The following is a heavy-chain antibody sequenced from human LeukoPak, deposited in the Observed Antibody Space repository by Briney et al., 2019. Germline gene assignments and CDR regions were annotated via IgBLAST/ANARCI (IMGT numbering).Heavy chain of an antibody. V-gene: IGHV4-31*03. CDR2: IFYSGIT. CDR3: ARGRTQYPRRGLYYYYGMDV. CDR1: GGSISSGGYY. Sequence: PSQTLSLTCTVSGGSISSGGYYWSWIRQHPEKGLEWIGYIFYSGITYYNPSLESRVTISLDRSKNQFSLKLSSVTAADTAVYYCARGRTQYPRRGLYYYYGMDVWGQGTTVTVSS. J-gene: IGHJ6*02. D-gene: IGHD4-4*01.